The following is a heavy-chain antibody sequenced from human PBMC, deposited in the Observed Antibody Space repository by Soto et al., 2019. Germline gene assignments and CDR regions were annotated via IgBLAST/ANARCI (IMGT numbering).Heavy chain of an antibody. Sequence: GGSLRLSCAASGFTFSSYGMHWVRQAPGKGLEWVAVIWYDGSNKYYADSVKGRFTISRDNSKNTLYLQMNSLRAEDTAVYYCARDLRAVADHRKYYYYGMDVWGQGTTVTVSS. J-gene: IGHJ6*02. V-gene: IGHV3-33*01. CDR3: ARDLRAVADHRKYYYYGMDV. CDR2: IWYDGSNK. D-gene: IGHD6-19*01. CDR1: GFTFSSYG.